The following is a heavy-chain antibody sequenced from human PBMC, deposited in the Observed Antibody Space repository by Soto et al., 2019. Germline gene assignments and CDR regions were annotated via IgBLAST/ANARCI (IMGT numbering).Heavy chain of an antibody. CDR3: ARDLWGYCGTDCYPLDV. J-gene: IGHJ6*02. CDR1: GGSISGYY. V-gene: IGHV4-59*01. Sequence: SETLSLTCTVSGGSISGYYWSWIRQPPGKGLGWIGYMYNTGSTVYNPSFKSRVTISVDTSKNQFSLKLNSVTAADTAVYFCARDLWGYCGTDCYPLDVWGQGTTVNVSS. D-gene: IGHD2-21*02. CDR2: MYNTGST.